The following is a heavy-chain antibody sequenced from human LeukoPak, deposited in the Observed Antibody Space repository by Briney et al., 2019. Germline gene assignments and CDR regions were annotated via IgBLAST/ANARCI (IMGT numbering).Heavy chain of an antibody. CDR2: IYYSGST. CDR3: ARAATGTNPPYFVVGYYFDY. Sequence: PSETLSLTCTVSGGSISSYYWSWIRQPPGKGLEWIGYIYYSGSTNYNPSLKSRVTISVDTSKNQFSLKLSSVTPADTAVYYCARAATGTNPPYFVVGYYFDYWGQGTLVTVSS. V-gene: IGHV4-59*12. D-gene: IGHD1-7*01. CDR1: GGSISSYY. J-gene: IGHJ4*02.